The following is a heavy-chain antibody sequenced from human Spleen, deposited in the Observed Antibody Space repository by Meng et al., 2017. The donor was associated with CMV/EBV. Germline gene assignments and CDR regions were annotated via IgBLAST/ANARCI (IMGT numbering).Heavy chain of an antibody. CDR3: ARGVAAAAPRGFDY. D-gene: IGHD6-13*01. CDR1: GFTFSSYW. CDR2: ISSSSSYI. V-gene: IGHV3-21*01. Sequence: GESLKISCAASGFTFSSYWMHWVRQAPGEGLMWVSRISSSSSYIYYADSVKGRFTISRDNAKNSLYLQMNSLRAEDTAVYYCARGVAAAAPRGFDYWGQGTLVTVSS. J-gene: IGHJ4*02.